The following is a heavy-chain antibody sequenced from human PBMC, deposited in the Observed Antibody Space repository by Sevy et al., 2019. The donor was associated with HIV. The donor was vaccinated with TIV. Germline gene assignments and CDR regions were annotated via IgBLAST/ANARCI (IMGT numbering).Heavy chain of an antibody. Sequence: SETLSLTCTVSGGSISSYFWSWIRQPPGKGLEWIGYIYYSGNTNYNPSLKSRVTISVDTSKNQFSLRLRSVTAADTAVYYCARDFKGGDGYRSNGMDVWGQGTTVTVSS. V-gene: IGHV4-59*01. CDR1: GGSISSYF. CDR3: ARDFKGGDGYRSNGMDV. J-gene: IGHJ6*02. D-gene: IGHD5-18*01. CDR2: IYYSGNT.